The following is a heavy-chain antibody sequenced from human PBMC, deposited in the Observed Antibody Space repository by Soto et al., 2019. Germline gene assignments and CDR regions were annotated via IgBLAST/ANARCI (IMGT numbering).Heavy chain of an antibody. CDR3: ARGGEFCSTGSCNSSLGDAFDV. CDR2: ISPNNGAT. J-gene: IGHJ3*01. V-gene: IGHV1-2*02. D-gene: IGHD2-15*01. CDR1: GYTFSDYY. Sequence: ASVKVSCKTSGYTFSDYYMHWVRQAPGQGLECMGWISPNNGATNYAQKFQDRVTMTRDASITTAYMELSRLRSDDTAVYYCARGGEFCSTGSCNSSLGDAFDVWGQGTTVTVSS.